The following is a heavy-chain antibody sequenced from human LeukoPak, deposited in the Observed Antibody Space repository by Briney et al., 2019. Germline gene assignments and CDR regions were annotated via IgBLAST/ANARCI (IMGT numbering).Heavy chain of an antibody. Sequence: GGSLRLSCAASGFTFSSYTLGWVRLAPGKGLEWVSSISGSGGGTYYADSVRGRFTISRDNPKNTVFPQMNSLRAEATAIYYCAKNQNYYLDYWGQGTLVTVSS. CDR2: ISGSGGGT. D-gene: IGHD1-14*01. V-gene: IGHV3-23*01. CDR1: GFTFSSYT. CDR3: AKNQNYYLDY. J-gene: IGHJ4*02.